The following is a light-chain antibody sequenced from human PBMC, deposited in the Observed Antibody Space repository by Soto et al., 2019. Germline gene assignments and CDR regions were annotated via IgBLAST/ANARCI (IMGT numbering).Light chain of an antibody. CDR3: QQRSNRLPIT. CDR2: DAS. J-gene: IGKJ5*01. V-gene: IGKV3D-20*02. CDR1: QSIANNY. Sequence: EVALTQSPGTLSLSPGARATLSCRASQSIANNYLTWYQQKPGQAPRVLIYDASTRATGIPDRFSGSGSGTDFTLTISRLEPEDFAVYYCQQRSNRLPITFGQGTRLEIK.